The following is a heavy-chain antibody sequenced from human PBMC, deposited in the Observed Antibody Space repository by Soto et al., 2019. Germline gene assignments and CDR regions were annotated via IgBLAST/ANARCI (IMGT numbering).Heavy chain of an antibody. Sequence: SQTLSLTCAISGDSVSSDITSWNWIRQSPSRGLEWLGRTYYRSKWFHDYAASVKSRITINPDTSKNQFSLQLNSVTPEDTAVYYCARGPPYYDFWSGYPQNDAFDIWGQGTMVTVSS. J-gene: IGHJ3*02. CDR3: ARGPPYYDFWSGYPQNDAFDI. CDR2: TYYRSKWFH. V-gene: IGHV6-1*01. D-gene: IGHD3-3*01. CDR1: GDSVSSDITS.